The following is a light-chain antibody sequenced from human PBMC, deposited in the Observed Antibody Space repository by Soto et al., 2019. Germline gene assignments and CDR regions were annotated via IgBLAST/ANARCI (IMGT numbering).Light chain of an antibody. CDR2: DVA. V-gene: IGLV2-11*01. CDR1: NSDVGAYDY. J-gene: IGLJ1*01. CDR3: CSFAGTFFV. Sequence: QSVLTQPRSVSGSPGQSVTISCAGTNSDVGAYDYVSWYQQYPDKAPKLMVYDVAMRPSGIPDRFSGSKSGNTASLTISGLQTEDEADYYCCSFAGTFFVFGTGTKLTVL.